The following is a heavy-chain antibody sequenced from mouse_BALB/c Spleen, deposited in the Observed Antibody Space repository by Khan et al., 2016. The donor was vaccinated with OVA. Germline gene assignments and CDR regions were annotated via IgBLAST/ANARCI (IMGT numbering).Heavy chain of an antibody. J-gene: IGHJ4*01. V-gene: IGHV2-6-4*01. Sequence: QVQLKQSGPGLVAPSQSLSSTCTVSGFSLSRYNIHWVRQPPGKGLEWLGVIWGGGGTDYNSTLKSRLSTSKDNSTSQVFLKMNSLQTDDTAMYYCARAYYRYDGYYAMDYWGQGTSVTVSS. CDR3: ARAYYRYDGYYAMDY. CDR2: IWGGGGT. D-gene: IGHD2-14*01. CDR1: GFSLSRYN.